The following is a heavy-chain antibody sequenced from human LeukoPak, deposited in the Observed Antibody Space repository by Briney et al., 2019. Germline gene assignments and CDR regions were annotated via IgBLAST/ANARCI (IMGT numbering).Heavy chain of an antibody. CDR1: GYTLTELS. V-gene: IGHV1-24*01. CDR2: FDPEDGET. CDR3: ATGYSSGYDAFDI. Sequence: ASVKVSCKVSGYTLTELSMHWVRQAPGKGLEWMGGFDPEDGETIYTQKFQGRVTMTEDTSTDTAYMELSSLRSEDTAVYYCATGYSSGYDAFDIWGQGTMVTVSS. J-gene: IGHJ3*02. D-gene: IGHD6-19*01.